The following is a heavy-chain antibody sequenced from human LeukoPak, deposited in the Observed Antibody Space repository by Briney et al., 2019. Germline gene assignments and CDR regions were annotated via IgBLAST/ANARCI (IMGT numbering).Heavy chain of an antibody. Sequence: PSETLSLTCTASGGSISGYYWSWIRQPAGKGLEWIGRIYSSGNTNYHPSLKSRVTISIDTSKNQVSLKLTAVTAADTAVYYCARTSTIFGVVISYYFDYWGQGTLVTVSS. J-gene: IGHJ4*02. D-gene: IGHD3-3*01. CDR3: ARTSTIFGVVISYYFDY. CDR2: IYSSGNT. CDR1: GGSISGYY. V-gene: IGHV4-4*07.